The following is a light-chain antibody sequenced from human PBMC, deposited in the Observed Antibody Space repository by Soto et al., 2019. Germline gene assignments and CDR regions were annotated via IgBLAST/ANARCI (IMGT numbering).Light chain of an antibody. CDR2: EVS. CDR3: SSYTSITTLVV. J-gene: IGLJ2*01. V-gene: IGLV2-14*01. CDR1: SSDVGGYNY. Sequence: QSALTQPASVSGSPGQSITISCTGTSSDVGGYNYVSWYQQHPGKAPKLVIYEVSNRPSGVSNRFSGSKSDNTASLTISGLQAEDEADYYCSSYTSITTLVVFGGGTQLTVL.